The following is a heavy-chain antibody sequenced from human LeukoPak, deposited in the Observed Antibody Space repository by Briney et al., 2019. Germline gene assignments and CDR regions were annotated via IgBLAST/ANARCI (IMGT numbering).Heavy chain of an antibody. D-gene: IGHD3-22*01. CDR3: ARERDYYDSSGDNWFDP. CDR2: IYYTGIT. J-gene: IGHJ5*02. Sequence: SETLSLTCTVSGDSISSYYWSWIRQSPGKGLEWIGSIYYTGITNYNPSLKSRVTISVDTSKNQFSLRLSSVTAADTSVYYCARERDYYDSSGDNWFDPWGQGTLVTVSS. CDR1: GDSISSYY. V-gene: IGHV4-59*04.